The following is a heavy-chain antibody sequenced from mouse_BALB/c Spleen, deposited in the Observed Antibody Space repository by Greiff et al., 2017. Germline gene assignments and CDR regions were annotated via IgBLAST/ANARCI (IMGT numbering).Heavy chain of an antibody. J-gene: IGHJ3*01. D-gene: IGHD1-1*01. CDR2: IDPENGNT. CDR3: ARGDYGSLAWFAY. V-gene: IGHV14-1*02. CDR1: GFNIKDYY. Sequence: VQLQQSGAELVRPGALVKLSCKASGFNIKDYYMHWVKQRPEQGLEWIGWIDPENGNTIYDPKFQGKASITADTSSNTAYLQLSSLTSEDTAVYYCARGDYGSLAWFAYWGQGTLVTVSA.